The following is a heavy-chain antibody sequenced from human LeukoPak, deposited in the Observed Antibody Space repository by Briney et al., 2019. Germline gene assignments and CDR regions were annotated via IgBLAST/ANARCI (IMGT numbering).Heavy chain of an antibody. CDR3: ARDLISYSRHSFDY. Sequence: PSETLSLTCAVYGGSFSGSYWNWIRQPPGKGLEWIGEINHTGSTNHNPSLKSRVTISVDTSKNQFSLKLSSVTAADTAVYYCARDLISYSRHSFDYWGQGTLVTVSS. CDR2: INHTGST. D-gene: IGHD6-13*01. J-gene: IGHJ4*02. V-gene: IGHV4-34*01. CDR1: GGSFSGSY.